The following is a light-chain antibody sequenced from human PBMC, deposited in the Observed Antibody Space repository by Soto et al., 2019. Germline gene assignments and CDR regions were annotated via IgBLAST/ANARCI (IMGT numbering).Light chain of an antibody. V-gene: IGKV3-20*01. CDR1: QSVTARS. Sequence: EIVLTQSPGTLSLSPGERATLSCRASQSVTARSVAWYQQRPGQPPRLLVYGASSRATGIPDRFSGSGSRTDFTLTISRLEPEDFAVYYCQQYGTTPQTFGQGTKVDIK. CDR3: QQYGTTPQT. J-gene: IGKJ1*01. CDR2: GAS.